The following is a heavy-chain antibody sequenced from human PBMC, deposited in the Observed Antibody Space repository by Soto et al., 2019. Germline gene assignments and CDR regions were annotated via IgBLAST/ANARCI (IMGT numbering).Heavy chain of an antibody. V-gene: IGHV3-15*07. Sequence: PGGSLRLSCAASGFTFTTAWINWVRQAPGKGLEWVGRIKSKTDGGTSDFAAPVRGRCVISRDDSKSMVYLQMNSLKIEDTAVYYCLPDILSIAARPHLFNGMDVWGQGTRVTVSS. CDR2: IKSKTDGGTS. CDR1: GFTFTTAW. J-gene: IGHJ6*02. D-gene: IGHD6-6*01. CDR3: LPDILSIAARPHLFNGMDV.